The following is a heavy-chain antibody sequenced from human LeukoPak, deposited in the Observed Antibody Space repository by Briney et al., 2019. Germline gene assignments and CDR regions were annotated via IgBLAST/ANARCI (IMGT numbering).Heavy chain of an antibody. V-gene: IGHV3-30*04. CDR3: AREGHLYSMFRGVRMKSDAFDI. J-gene: IGHJ3*02. CDR1: GFTFSSYA. CDR2: ISYDGSNK. D-gene: IGHD3-10*01. Sequence: QAGGSLRLSCAASGFTFSSYAMHWVRQAPGKGLEWVAVISYDGSNKYYADSVKGRFTISRDNAKNLLFLQMNSLRAEDTAVYYCAREGHLYSMFRGVRMKSDAFDIWGQGTMVTVSS.